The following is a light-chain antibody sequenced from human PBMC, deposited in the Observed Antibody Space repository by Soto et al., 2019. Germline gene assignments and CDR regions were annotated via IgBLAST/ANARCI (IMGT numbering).Light chain of an antibody. CDR2: ENN. V-gene: IGLV1-51*02. CDR1: SSNIGNNY. J-gene: IGLJ3*02. CDR3: GTWDSSLSAWV. Sequence: QSVWTQSPSVSAAPGQKVTISCSGSSSNIGNNYVSWYQQLPGTAPKLLIYENNKRPSGIPDRFSGSKSGTSATLGITGLQAGDEADYYCGTWDSSLSAWVFGGGTKLTVL.